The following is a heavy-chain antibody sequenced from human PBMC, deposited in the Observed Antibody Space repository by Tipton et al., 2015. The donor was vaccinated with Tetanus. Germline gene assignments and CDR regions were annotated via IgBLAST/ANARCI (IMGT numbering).Heavy chain of an antibody. CDR3: ARGLYYDSTIDAFDI. J-gene: IGHJ3*02. D-gene: IGHD3-22*01. CDR2: IYYSGST. CDR1: GGSISSGGYY. V-gene: IGHV4-31*03. Sequence: LRLSCTVSGGSISSGGYYWSWIRQHPGKGLEWIGYIYYSGSTYYNPSLKSRVTISVDTSKNQFSLKLSSVTAADTAVYYCARGLYYDSTIDAFDIWGQGTMVTVSS.